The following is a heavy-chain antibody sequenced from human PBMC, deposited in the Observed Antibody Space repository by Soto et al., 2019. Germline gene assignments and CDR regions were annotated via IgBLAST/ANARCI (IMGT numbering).Heavy chain of an antibody. CDR1: GDTFSSYA. D-gene: IGHD3-22*01. CDR3: AKEKSRYDRSGYYRPDY. Sequence: ASVKVSCKSSGDTFSSYAISWVRQAPGQGLEWMGGIIPMLGTPSYAQKFQDRVTITADKFTSTAYMELSGLRSEDTAVYYCAKEKSRYDRSGYYRPDYWGQGTLVTVSS. J-gene: IGHJ4*02. V-gene: IGHV1-69*10. CDR2: IIPMLGTP.